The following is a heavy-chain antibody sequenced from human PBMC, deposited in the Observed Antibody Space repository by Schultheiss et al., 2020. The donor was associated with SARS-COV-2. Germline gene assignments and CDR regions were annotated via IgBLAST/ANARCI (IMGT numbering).Heavy chain of an antibody. CDR3: ASQPGYSSSWYIHY. D-gene: IGHD6-13*01. Sequence: GGSLRLSCAASGFTVSSNYMSWVRQAPGKGLEWVSVIYSGGSTYYADSVKGRFTISRDNSKNTLYLQMNSLRAEDTAVYYCASQPGYSSSWYIHYWGQGTLVTVSS. V-gene: IGHV3-66*04. J-gene: IGHJ4*02. CDR1: GFTVSSNY. CDR2: IYSGGST.